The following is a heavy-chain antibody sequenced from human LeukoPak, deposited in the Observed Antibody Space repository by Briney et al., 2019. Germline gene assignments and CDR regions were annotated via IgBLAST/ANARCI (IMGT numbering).Heavy chain of an antibody. V-gene: IGHV3-30*03. CDR2: ISYDGSNK. D-gene: IGHD5-24*01. J-gene: IGHJ4*02. CDR3: ARGGRWLPLDY. CDR1: GFTFSSYG. Sequence: GGSLRLSCAASGFTFSSYGMHWVRQAPGKGLEWVAVISYDGSNKYYADSVKGRFTISRDNSKNTLYLQMNSLRAEDTAVYYCARGGRWLPLDYWGQGTLVTVSS.